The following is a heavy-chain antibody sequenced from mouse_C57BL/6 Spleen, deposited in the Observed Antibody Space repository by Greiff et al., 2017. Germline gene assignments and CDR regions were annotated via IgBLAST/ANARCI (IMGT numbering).Heavy chain of an antibody. J-gene: IGHJ4*01. V-gene: IGHV1-55*01. Sequence: QVQLKQPGAELVKPGASVKMSCKASGYTFTSYWITWVKQRPGQGLGWIGDMYPGSGSTNYNEKFKSKATLPVDTSSSTAYMQLSSLTSEDSAVDDCARRTVVAPYAMDYWGQGTSVTVSS. CDR1: GYTFTSYW. D-gene: IGHD1-1*01. CDR3: ARRTVVAPYAMDY. CDR2: MYPGSGST.